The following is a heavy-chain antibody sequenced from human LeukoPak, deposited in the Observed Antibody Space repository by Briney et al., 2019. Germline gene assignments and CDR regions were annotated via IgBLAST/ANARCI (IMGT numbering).Heavy chain of an antibody. CDR1: GFTFDDYG. D-gene: IGHD2-2*01. V-gene: IGHV3-20*04. CDR3: AIIGCYRGVCAFDV. J-gene: IGHJ3*01. CDR2: IDRNGDST. Sequence: GGSLRLSCAASGFTFDDYGMSWVRQAPGKGLEWVSGIDRNGDSTGYADSVEGRFTISRDNAKNSLYLQMDSLRAEGTALYYCAIIGCYRGVCAFDVWGQGTRVTVSS.